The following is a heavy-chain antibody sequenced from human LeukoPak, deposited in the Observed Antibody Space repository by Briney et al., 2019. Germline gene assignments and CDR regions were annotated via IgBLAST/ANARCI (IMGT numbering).Heavy chain of an antibody. J-gene: IGHJ4*02. V-gene: IGHV3-30*02. CDR2: IRFDGTSK. D-gene: IGHD3-10*01. CDR1: GFTFSNYG. Sequence: GGSLRLSCAASGFTFSNYGMHWVRQAPGKGLEWVAFIRFDGTSKYYADSVKGRFTISRDNSKNTLYLQMNSLRAEDTAVYYCARDLYYGSGSWGQGTLVTVSS. CDR3: ARDLYYGSGS.